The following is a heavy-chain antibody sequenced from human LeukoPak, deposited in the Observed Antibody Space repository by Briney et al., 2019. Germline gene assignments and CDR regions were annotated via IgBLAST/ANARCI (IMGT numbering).Heavy chain of an antibody. CDR2: IYYSGTT. V-gene: IGHV4-59*01. J-gene: IGHJ4*02. D-gene: IGHD4-17*01. CDR1: GGSINNYY. CDR3: ARDSTPYGHSGY. Sequence: SETLSLTCTVSGGSINNYYWSWIRQPPGKGLEWIGYIYYSGTTNFNPSLKSRVTISVDTSKNQFSLRLSSVTAADTAVYYCARDSTPYGHSGYWGQGTLVTISP.